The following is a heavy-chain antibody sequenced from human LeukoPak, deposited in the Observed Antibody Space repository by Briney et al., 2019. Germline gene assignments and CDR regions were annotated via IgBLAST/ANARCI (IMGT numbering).Heavy chain of an antibody. J-gene: IGHJ3*02. D-gene: IGHD2-21*02. CDR2: IYYSGST. CDR1: GGSISSYY. Sequence: PSETLSLTCTVSGGSISSYYWSWIRQPPGKGLEWIGYIYYSGSTNYNPSLKSRVTISVDTSKNQFSLKLSSVTAADTAVYYCARLAYCGGDCSNAFDIWGQGTMVTVSS. CDR3: ARLAYCGGDCSNAFDI. V-gene: IGHV4-59*08.